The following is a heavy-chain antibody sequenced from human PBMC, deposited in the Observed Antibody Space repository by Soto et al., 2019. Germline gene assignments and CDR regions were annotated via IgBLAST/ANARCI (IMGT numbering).Heavy chain of an antibody. CDR1: GFTFSNYW. CDR3: ARSQVRYYYYYGMDV. Sequence: PGGSLRLSCAVSGFTFSNYWMSWIRQPPGKGLEWIGEINHSGSTNYNPSLKSRVTISVDTSKNQFSLKLSSVTAADTAVYYCARSQVRYYYYYGMDVWGQGTTVTVSS. J-gene: IGHJ6*02. V-gene: IGHV4-34*01. CDR2: INHSGST.